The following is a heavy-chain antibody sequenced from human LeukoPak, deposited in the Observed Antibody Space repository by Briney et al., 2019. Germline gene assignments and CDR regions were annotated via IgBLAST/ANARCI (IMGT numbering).Heavy chain of an antibody. CDR3: ARAGAAAGTPFDY. V-gene: IGHV1-18*01. D-gene: IGHD6-13*01. CDR2: ITSYNGNT. J-gene: IGHJ4*02. Sequence: WITSYNGNTKYAQQLQGRVTMTTDTSTGTAYMELRSLRSDDTAVYYCARAGAAAGTPFDYWGQGTLVTVSS.